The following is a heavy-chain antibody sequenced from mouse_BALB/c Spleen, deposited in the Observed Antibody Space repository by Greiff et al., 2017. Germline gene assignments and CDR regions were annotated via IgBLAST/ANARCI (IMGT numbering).Heavy chain of an antibody. D-gene: IGHD4-1*01. CDR2: INPSTGYT. V-gene: IGHV1-7*01. CDR1: GYTFTSYW. CDR3: ARRNWYYAMDY. J-gene: IGHJ4*01. Sequence: QVQLQQSGAELAKPGASVKMSCKASGYTFTSYWMHWVKQRPGQGLEWIGYINPSTGYTEYNQKFKDKATLTADKSSSTAYMQLSSLTSEDSAVYYCARRNWYYAMDYWGQGTSVTVSS.